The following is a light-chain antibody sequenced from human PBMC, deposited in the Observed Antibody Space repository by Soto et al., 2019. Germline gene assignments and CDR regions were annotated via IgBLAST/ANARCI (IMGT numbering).Light chain of an antibody. CDR1: QSVSSSY. Sequence: VFTHSPSTLSLSPGKRATLSCSASQSVSSSYLAWYQQRPGQAPRLLICGASIRATGIPDRFSGSGSGTDFTLTISRLEPEDFAVYYCQQYGSSPQTFGQGTRVDIK. J-gene: IGKJ1*01. V-gene: IGKV3-20*01. CDR2: GAS. CDR3: QQYGSSPQT.